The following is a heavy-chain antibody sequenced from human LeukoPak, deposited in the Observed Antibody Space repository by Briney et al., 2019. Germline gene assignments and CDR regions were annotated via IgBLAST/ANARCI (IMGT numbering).Heavy chain of an antibody. D-gene: IGHD2-15*01. J-gene: IGHJ5*02. CDR2: IHYSGNT. CDR1: GASISAYY. CDR3: ARGVGCSGGTCYSVYWLDP. Sequence: SETLSLTCTVSGASISAYYWSWIRRPPGKGLEWIGYIHYSGNTKYSSSLKSRVTTSVDTSRSQFSLKLSSVTAADTAVYYCARGVGCSGGTCYSVYWLDPWGQGTLVTVPS. V-gene: IGHV4-59*01.